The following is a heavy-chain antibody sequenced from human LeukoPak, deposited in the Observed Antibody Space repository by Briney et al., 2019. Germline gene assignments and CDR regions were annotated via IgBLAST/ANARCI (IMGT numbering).Heavy chain of an antibody. Sequence: AVKGRFTISRDNAKNSLYLQMDSLRDDDTAVYYCARDLPMPRGIFVYFHGLDVWGQGTTVTV. J-gene: IGHJ6*02. D-gene: IGHD3-16*02. CDR3: ARDLPMPRGIFVYFHGLDV. V-gene: IGHV3-48*02.